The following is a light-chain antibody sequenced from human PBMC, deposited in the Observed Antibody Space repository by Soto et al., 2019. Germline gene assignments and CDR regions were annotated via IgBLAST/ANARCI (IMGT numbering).Light chain of an antibody. CDR2: DVS. V-gene: IGLV2-14*01. Sequence: QSALTQPASVSGSPGQSITLSCTGTSSDVSDYNYVSWYQQHPGKAPKLMIYDVSNRPSGVSNRFSGSKSGNTASLTISGLQAEDEADYYCSSYTSSSTFYVFGTGTKVTVL. J-gene: IGLJ1*01. CDR1: SSDVSDYNY. CDR3: SSYTSSSTFYV.